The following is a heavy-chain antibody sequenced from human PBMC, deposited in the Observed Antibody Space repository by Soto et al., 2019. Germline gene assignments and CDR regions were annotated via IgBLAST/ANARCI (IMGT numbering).Heavy chain of an antibody. D-gene: IGHD5-12*01. CDR2: ISAYNGNT. CDR1: GYTFTSYG. CDR3: ARVVVATITDWFDP. V-gene: IGHV1-18*01. Sequence: ASVKVSCKASGYTFTSYGISWVRQAPGQGLEWMGRISAYNGNTNYAQKLQGRVTMTTDTSTSTAYMELRSLRSDDTAVYYCARVVVATITDWFDPWGQGTLVTVSS. J-gene: IGHJ5*02.